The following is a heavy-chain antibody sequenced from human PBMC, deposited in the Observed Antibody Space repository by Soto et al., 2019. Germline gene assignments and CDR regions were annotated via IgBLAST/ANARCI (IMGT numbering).Heavy chain of an antibody. CDR2: IIPIFGTA. D-gene: IGHD2-2*01. V-gene: IGHV1-69*01. CDR1: GGTFSSYA. Sequence: QVQLVQSGAEVKKPGSSVKVSCKASGGTFSSYAISWVRQAPGQGLEWMGGIIPIFGTANYAQKFQGRVTITADESTSTAYMELSSLRSEDTAVYYCARRGYCSRTSCYMNWFDPWGQGTLVTVSS. CDR3: ARRGYCSRTSCYMNWFDP. J-gene: IGHJ5*02.